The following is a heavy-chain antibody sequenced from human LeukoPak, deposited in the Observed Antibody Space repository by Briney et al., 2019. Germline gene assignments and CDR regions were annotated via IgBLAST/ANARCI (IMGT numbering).Heavy chain of an antibody. J-gene: IGHJ6*02. Sequence: SETLSLTCTVSSGSITSRSYYWGWIRQPPGKGLEWIGYIYYSGSTNYNPSLKSRVTVSVDTSKNQFSLKLSSVTAADTAVYYCARGGGDGYNYYYYYGMDVWGQGTTVTVSS. CDR1: SGSITSRSYY. D-gene: IGHD5-24*01. CDR3: ARGGGDGYNYYYYYGMDV. CDR2: IYYSGST. V-gene: IGHV4-61*05.